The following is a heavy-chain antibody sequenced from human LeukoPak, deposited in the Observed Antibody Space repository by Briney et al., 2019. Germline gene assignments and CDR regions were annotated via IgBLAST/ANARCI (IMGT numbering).Heavy chain of an antibody. D-gene: IGHD2-15*01. CDR2: IYYSGNT. V-gene: IGHV4-59*01. CDR3: ARDSDCTGGRCYGVFSAFDI. Sequence: SVTLSLTCTVSGGSICSNYWMWLRQPPGEGREWISYIYYSGNTLYHPSLRSRVTISIDMSKNQFSLKLSSVTAAATALYYCARDSDCTGGRCYGVFSAFDIWGQGAMVSVSS. J-gene: IGHJ3*02. CDR1: GGSICSNY.